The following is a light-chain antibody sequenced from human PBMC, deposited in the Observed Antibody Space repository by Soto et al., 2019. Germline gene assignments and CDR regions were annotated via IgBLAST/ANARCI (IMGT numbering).Light chain of an antibody. CDR1: SSNIGAGYD. Sequence: QSVLTQPPSVSGAPGQRVTISCTGSSSNIGAGYDVHWYQQLPGTAPKLFIFGNSNRPSGVPDRFSGSKSGTSASLAITGLQAEDEAYYYCQSYDSSLSGWVFGGGTKLTVL. V-gene: IGLV1-40*01. CDR2: GNS. CDR3: QSYDSSLSGWV. J-gene: IGLJ3*02.